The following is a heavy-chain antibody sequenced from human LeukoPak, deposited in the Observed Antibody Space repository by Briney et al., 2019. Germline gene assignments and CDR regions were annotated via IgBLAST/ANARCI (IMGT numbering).Heavy chain of an antibody. CDR3: ARVLNWFDP. CDR1: GGSISSSSYY. Sequence: PSETLSLTCTVSGGSISSSSYYWGWIRQPPGKGLEWIGSIYYSGSTYYNPPLKSRVTISVDTSKNQFSLKLSSVTAADTAVYYCARVLNWFDPWGQGTLVTVSS. V-gene: IGHV4-39*07. J-gene: IGHJ5*02. D-gene: IGHD1-26*01. CDR2: IYYSGST.